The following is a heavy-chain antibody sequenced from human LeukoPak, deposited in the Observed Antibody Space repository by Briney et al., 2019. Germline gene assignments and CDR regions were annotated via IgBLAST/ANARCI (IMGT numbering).Heavy chain of an antibody. V-gene: IGHV3-33*06. J-gene: IGHJ4*02. D-gene: IGHD6-13*01. CDR2: IWYDGSNK. Sequence: LSLTCTVSGGSISSYYWSWIRQPPGKGLEWVAVIWYDGSNKYYADSVKGRFTISRDNSKNTLYLQMNSLRAEDTAVYYCAKDGGSSCPDYWGQGTLVTVSS. CDR1: GGSISSYY. CDR3: AKDGGSSCPDY.